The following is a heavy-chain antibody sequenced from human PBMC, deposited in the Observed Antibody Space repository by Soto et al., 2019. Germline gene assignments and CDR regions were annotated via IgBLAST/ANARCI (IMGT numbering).Heavy chain of an antibody. CDR1: GFTFSNAW. V-gene: IGHV3-15*01. D-gene: IGHD3-3*01. CDR3: TTDTPVITFFGVASTY. Sequence: EVQLVESGGGLVKPGGSLRLSCAASGFTFSNAWMSWVRQAPGKGLEWVGRIKSKTDGGTTDYAAPVKGRFTISRDDSKNTLYLQMNSLKTEDTAVYYCTTDTPVITFFGVASTYWGQGTLVTVSS. CDR2: IKSKTDGGTT. J-gene: IGHJ4*02.